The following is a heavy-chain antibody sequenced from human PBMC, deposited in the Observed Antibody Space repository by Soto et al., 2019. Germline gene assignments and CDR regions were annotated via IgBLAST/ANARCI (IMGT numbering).Heavy chain of an antibody. Sequence: WGSLTLSCAASGFTFSSYSMNWVRQAPGKGLEWVSAISGSGGSTYYADSVKGRYTISKDNSKNTLYLQMNSLRAEDTAVYYCARDGGSSVDDYMDVWGKGTTVTVSS. J-gene: IGHJ6*03. D-gene: IGHD6-6*01. CDR2: ISGSGGST. CDR3: ARDGGSSVDDYMDV. CDR1: GFTFSSYS. V-gene: IGHV3-23*01.